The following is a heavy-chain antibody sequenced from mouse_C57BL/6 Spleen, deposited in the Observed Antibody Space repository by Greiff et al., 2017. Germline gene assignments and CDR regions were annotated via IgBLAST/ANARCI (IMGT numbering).Heavy chain of an antibody. CDR1: GYTFTDYE. Sequence: QVQLQQSGAELVRPGASVTLSFKASGYTFTDYEMHWVKQTPVHGLEWIGAIDPETGGTAYNQKFKGKAILTADKSSSTAYMELRSLTSEDSAVYYCTDYDYDGGYYAMDYWGQGTSVTVSS. D-gene: IGHD2-4*01. CDR2: IDPETGGT. CDR3: TDYDYDGGYYAMDY. J-gene: IGHJ4*01. V-gene: IGHV1-15*01.